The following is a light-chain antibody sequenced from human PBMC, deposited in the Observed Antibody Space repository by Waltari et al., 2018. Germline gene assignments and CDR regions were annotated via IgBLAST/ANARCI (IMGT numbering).Light chain of an antibody. Sequence: QSALTQPASASGYPGQSITTSCTGTRGDVGGYDYGSWLQQHPGKAPKLVIYDVTNRPSGISDRFSGSKSGTTASLSISGLQAEDEADYFCSSWTTSDTRKVIFGGGTKLTVL. V-gene: IGLV2-14*03. CDR3: SSWTTSDTRKVI. CDR2: DVT. CDR1: RGDVGGYDY. J-gene: IGLJ2*01.